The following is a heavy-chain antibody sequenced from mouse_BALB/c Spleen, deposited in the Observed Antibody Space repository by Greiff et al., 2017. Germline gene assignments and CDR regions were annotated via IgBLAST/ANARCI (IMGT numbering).Heavy chain of an antibody. CDR2: IDPANGNT. CDR1: GFNIKDTY. CDR3: ASYYYGSREYYYAMDY. J-gene: IGHJ4*01. V-gene: IGHV14-3*02. Sequence: EVQLQQSGAELVKPGASVKLSCTASGFNIKDTYMHWVKQRPEQGLEWIGRIDPANGNTKYDPKFQGKATITADTSSNTAYLQLSSLTSEDTAVYYWASYYYGSREYYYAMDYWGQGTSVTVSS. D-gene: IGHD1-1*01.